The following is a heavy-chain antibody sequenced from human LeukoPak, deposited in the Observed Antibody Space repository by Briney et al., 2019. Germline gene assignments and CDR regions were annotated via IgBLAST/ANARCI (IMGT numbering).Heavy chain of an antibody. J-gene: IGHJ6*02. CDR1: GFTLSSYW. CDR2: IKQDGSEK. D-gene: IGHD6-19*01. V-gene: IGHV3-7*01. Sequence: PGGSLRLSCAASGFTLSSYWMSWVRQAPGKGLEWVANIKQDGSEKYYVDSVKGRFTISRDNAKNSLYLQMNSLRAEDTAVYYCARGPSSGWYGWPQYYYYGMDVWGQGTTVTVSS. CDR3: ARGPSSGWYGWPQYYYYGMDV.